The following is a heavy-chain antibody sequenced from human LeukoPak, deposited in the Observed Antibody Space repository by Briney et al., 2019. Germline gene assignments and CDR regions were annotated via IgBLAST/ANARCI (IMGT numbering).Heavy chain of an antibody. CDR2: INHSGST. CDR3: ARGWGLLKARRSFDY. D-gene: IGHD3-16*01. CDR1: GGSFSGYY. J-gene: IGHJ4*02. V-gene: IGHV4-34*01. Sequence: PSETLSLTCAVYGGSFSGYYWSWIRQPPGKGLEWIGEINHSGSTNYNPSLKSRVTISVDTSKNQFSLKLSSVTAADMAVYYCARGWGLLKARRSFDYWGQGTLVTVSS.